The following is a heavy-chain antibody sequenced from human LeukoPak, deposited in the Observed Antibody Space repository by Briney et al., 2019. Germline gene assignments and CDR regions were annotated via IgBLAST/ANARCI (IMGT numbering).Heavy chain of an antibody. CDR1: GFTFKLYW. CDR2: INDDGSDT. Sequence: GGSLRLSCAASGFTFKLYWMHWVRQVPGKGPVWVARINDDGSDTLYADSVKGRFTISRDNAKNSLYLQMNSLRDEDTAVYYCATSRDWRVESWGRGIAVTVSS. J-gene: IGHJ4*02. CDR3: ATSRDWRVES. V-gene: IGHV3-74*01. D-gene: IGHD2-21*02.